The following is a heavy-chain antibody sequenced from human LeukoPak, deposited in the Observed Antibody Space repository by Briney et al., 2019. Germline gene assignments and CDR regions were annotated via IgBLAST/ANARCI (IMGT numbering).Heavy chain of an antibody. Sequence: GGSLRLSCRASGFTFSDSAMTWVRQAPGKGLEWVSVISTSGANTYYADSVKGRFTISRDNSKNTLFLQMSSLRAEDTAVYYCAASPESIAVAGWGQGTLVTVSS. D-gene: IGHD6-19*01. J-gene: IGHJ4*02. CDR3: AASPESIAVAG. CDR2: ISTSGANT. CDR1: GFTFSDSA. V-gene: IGHV3-23*01.